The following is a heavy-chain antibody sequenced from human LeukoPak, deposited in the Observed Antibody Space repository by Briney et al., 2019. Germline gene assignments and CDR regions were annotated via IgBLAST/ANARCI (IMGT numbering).Heavy chain of an antibody. V-gene: IGHV3-64D*09. D-gene: IGHD1-1*01. CDR2: ITNNGVST. CDR3: AMNWNCDY. CDR1: GFTFSNYA. J-gene: IGHJ4*02. Sequence: GGSLRLSCSASGFTFSNYALAWVRQAPGKGLEYVSVITNNGVSTYYADSVKGRFTISRDNSKSTLYLQMSSLRAEDTAMYYCAMNWNCDYWGQGTLVTVSS.